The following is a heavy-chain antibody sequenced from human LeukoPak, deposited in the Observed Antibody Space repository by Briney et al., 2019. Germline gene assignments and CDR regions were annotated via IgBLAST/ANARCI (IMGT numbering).Heavy chain of an antibody. CDR2: IYTSGST. CDR1: GGSISSYY. D-gene: IGHD3-10*01. V-gene: IGHV4-4*07. J-gene: IGHJ4*02. Sequence: SETLSLTCTVSGGSISSYYWSWIRQPAGKGLEWIGRIYTSGSTNYNPSLKSRVTMSVDTSKNQFSLKLSSVTAADTAVYYCARARATRGSGSYYNDYWGQGTLVTVSS. CDR3: ARARATRGSGSYYNDY.